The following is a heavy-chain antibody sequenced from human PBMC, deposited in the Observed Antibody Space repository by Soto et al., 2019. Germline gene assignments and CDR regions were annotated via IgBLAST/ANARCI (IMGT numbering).Heavy chain of an antibody. V-gene: IGHV4-34*01. Sequence: SETLSLTCAVYGGSFSGYYWSRIRQPPGKGLEWIGEINHSGSTNNNPSLKSRVTISVDTSKNQFSLKLSSVTTADTAVYYCARALILTGYYIHDAFDIWGQGTMVT. CDR2: INHSGST. J-gene: IGHJ3*02. CDR3: ARALILTGYYIHDAFDI. CDR1: GGSFSGYY. D-gene: IGHD3-9*01.